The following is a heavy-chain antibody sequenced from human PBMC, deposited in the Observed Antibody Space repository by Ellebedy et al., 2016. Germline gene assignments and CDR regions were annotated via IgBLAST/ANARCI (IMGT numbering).Heavy chain of an antibody. Sequence: ASVKVSCKASRGSNYAISWVRQAPGQGLEWMGGIIPIFGTANYAQKFQGRVTITADESTSTAYKAVSSLRSEDTAVYYCATLGTYSSSWYYFDYWGQGTLVTVSS. CDR1: RGSNYA. J-gene: IGHJ4*02. V-gene: IGHV1-69*13. D-gene: IGHD6-13*01. CDR3: ATLGTYSSSWYYFDY. CDR2: IIPIFGTA.